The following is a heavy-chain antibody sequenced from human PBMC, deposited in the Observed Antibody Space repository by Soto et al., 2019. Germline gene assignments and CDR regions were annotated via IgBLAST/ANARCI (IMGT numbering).Heavy chain of an antibody. J-gene: IGHJ5*02. Sequence: PGGSLRLSCAASEFTFSSDHMNWVRQAPGKGLEWISYISSSSSDIYHADSVKGRFTISRDNAKKSLYLQMNSLRDEDTAVYYCAGGRITLRTWGQGTPVTVSS. V-gene: IGHV3-48*02. CDR3: AGGRITLRT. CDR2: ISSSSSDI. D-gene: IGHD3-22*01. CDR1: EFTFSSDH.